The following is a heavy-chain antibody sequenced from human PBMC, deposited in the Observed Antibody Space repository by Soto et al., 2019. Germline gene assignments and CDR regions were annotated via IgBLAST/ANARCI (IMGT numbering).Heavy chain of an antibody. CDR1: GFTFSDAW. V-gene: IGHV3-15*01. J-gene: IGHJ5*02. CDR2: IKSKSDGGTT. D-gene: IGHD2-15*01. CDR3: TTDLWRIAVVVGSTGYFNP. Sequence: GSLRLSCAASGFTFSDAWMSWVHQAPGKGLDWDGRIKSKSDGGTTEYAAPVRGRFTISRDDSKNTLYLQMNSLKTEDTAVYYCTTDLWRIAVVVGSTGYFNPWGQGTPVTVSS.